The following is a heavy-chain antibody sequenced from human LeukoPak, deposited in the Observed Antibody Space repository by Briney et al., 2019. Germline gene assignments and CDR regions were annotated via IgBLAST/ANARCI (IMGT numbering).Heavy chain of an antibody. D-gene: IGHD5-12*01. V-gene: IGHV3-74*01. Sequence: GRSLRLSCAASGFTFSSYWMHWVRQAPGKGLVWVSRINSDGSSTSYADSVKGRFTISRDNAKNTLYLQMNSLRAEDTAVYYCARGGYSGYDEGDYWGQGTLVTVSS. CDR3: ARGGYSGYDEGDY. CDR1: GFTFSSYW. CDR2: INSDGSST. J-gene: IGHJ4*02.